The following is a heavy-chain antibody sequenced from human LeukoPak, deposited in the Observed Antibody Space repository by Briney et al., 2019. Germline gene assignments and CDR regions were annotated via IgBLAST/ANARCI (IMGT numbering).Heavy chain of an antibody. CDR2: IKQDGSEK. CDR1: GFTFSSYW. D-gene: IGHD5-18*01. V-gene: IGHV3-7*01. J-gene: IGHJ6*03. CDR3: AREEHSYGYIRIGYYYYYMDV. Sequence: PGGSLRLSGAASGFTFSSYWMSWVRQAPGKGLEWVANIKQDGSEKYYVDSVKGRFTISRDNAKNSLYLQMNSLRAEDTAVYYCAREEHSYGYIRIGYYYYYMDVWGKGTTVTVSS.